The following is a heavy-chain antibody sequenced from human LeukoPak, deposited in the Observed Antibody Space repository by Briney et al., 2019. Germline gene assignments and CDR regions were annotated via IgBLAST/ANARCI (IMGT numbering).Heavy chain of an antibody. V-gene: IGHV3-7*03. D-gene: IGHD2-15*01. J-gene: IGHJ4*02. CDR3: AKDRVGYCSGDSCYFDY. Sequence: GGSLRLSCAASGFTFSDYTINWVRQAPGKGLEWVANIKQDGSEKYYVDSVKGRFTISRDNAKNSLFMQMNSLRAEDTALYYCAKDRVGYCSGDSCYFDYWGQGTLVTVSS. CDR2: IKQDGSEK. CDR1: GFTFSDYT.